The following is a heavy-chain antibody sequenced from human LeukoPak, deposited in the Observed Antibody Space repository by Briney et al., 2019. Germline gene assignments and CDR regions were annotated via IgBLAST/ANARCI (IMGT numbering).Heavy chain of an antibody. CDR1: GFTFSSYS. Sequence: PGGSLRLSCAASGFTFSSYSMNWVRHAPGKGLGWVSSISSSSSYINYADSVKGRFTISRDNANNSLYLQMNILRAEDTAVYYCARDPRLGSGSYYDGPNWFDPWGQGTLVTVSS. CDR2: ISSSSSYI. J-gene: IGHJ5*02. CDR3: ARDPRLGSGSYYDGPNWFDP. V-gene: IGHV3-21*01. D-gene: IGHD3-10*01.